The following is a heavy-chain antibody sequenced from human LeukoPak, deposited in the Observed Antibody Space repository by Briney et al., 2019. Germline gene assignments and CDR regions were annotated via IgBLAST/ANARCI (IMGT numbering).Heavy chain of an antibody. D-gene: IGHD2/OR15-2a*01. CDR2: IYHSGST. J-gene: IGHJ4*02. CDR1: GGSISSGGHS. V-gene: IGHV4-30-2*01. Sequence: SETLSLTCAVSGGSISSGGHSWSWIRQPPGKGLEWIGYIYHSGSTYYNPSLKSRVTISVDRSKNQFSLKLSSVTAADTAVYYCARGQNNYFDYWGQGTLVTVSS. CDR3: ARGQNNYFDY.